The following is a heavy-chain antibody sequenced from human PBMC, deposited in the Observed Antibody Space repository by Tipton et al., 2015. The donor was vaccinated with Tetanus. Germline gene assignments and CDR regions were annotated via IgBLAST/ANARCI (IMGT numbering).Heavy chain of an antibody. CDR1: GGSFGNFY. CDR2: IYYSGST. D-gene: IGHD3-10*01. J-gene: IGHJ3*02. CDR3: ARGWFGGLFGVGAFDI. Sequence: TLSLTCTISGGSFGNFYWAWIRQPPGRGLEWIGYIYYSGSTNYDPSLKSRVTSSLDTPKNQISLKMSSVTAGDTAMYYCARGWFGGLFGVGAFDIWGQGTMVTVSS. V-gene: IGHV4-59*01.